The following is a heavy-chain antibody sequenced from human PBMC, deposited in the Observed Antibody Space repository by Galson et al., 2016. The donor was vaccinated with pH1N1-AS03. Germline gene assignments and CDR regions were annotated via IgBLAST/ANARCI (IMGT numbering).Heavy chain of an antibody. CDR2: ITGDNRKT. J-gene: IGHJ5*02. V-gene: IGHV1-18*04. Sequence: SVKVSCKASGYTFLSYAISRVRQAPGQRLEWMGWITGDNRKTKHSPKFQGRVAMNADPVTDTAYMELSSLRSDDTAVYYCARGDGNSWHNWFDTWGQGTLVSVSS. D-gene: IGHD6-13*01. CDR3: ARGDGNSWHNWFDT. CDR1: GYTFLSYA.